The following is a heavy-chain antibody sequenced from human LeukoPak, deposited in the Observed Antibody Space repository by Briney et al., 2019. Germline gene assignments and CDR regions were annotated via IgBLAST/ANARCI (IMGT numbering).Heavy chain of an antibody. V-gene: IGHV3-23*01. CDR3: AKDRDCSGGSCYSALDY. J-gene: IGHJ4*02. Sequence: GGSLRLSCAASEFTFGNYVMSWVRQAPGKGLEWVSAISGSGGSTYYADSVKGRFTISRDNSKNTLYLQMNCLRAEDTAVYYCAKDRDCSGGSCYSALDYWGQGTLVTVSS. CDR2: ISGSGGST. D-gene: IGHD2-15*01. CDR1: EFTFGNYV.